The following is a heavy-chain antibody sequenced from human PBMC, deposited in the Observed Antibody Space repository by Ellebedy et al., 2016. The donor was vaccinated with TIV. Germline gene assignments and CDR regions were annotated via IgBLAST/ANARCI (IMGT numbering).Heavy chain of an antibody. CDR1: GFTFSSYG. Sequence: GESLKISXAASGFTFSSYGMHWVRQAPGKGLEWVAVISYDGSNKYYADSVKGRFTISRDNSKNTLYLQMNSLRAEDTAVYYCGVDIVVVPAADGAFDIWGQGTMVTVSS. J-gene: IGHJ3*02. V-gene: IGHV3-30*03. D-gene: IGHD2-2*01. CDR2: ISYDGSNK. CDR3: GVDIVVVPAADGAFDI.